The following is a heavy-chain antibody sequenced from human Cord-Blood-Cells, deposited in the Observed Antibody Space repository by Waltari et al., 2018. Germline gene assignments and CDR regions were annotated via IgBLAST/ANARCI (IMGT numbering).Heavy chain of an antibody. Sequence: QVQLQESGPGLVKPSETLSLTCTVSGGSISRYYWIWPRQPPGKGLEWIGYIYYSGITNYNPSLKSRVTIAVDTSKNQFSLKLSSVTAADTAVYYCARQGSMGIAARPDAFDIWGQGTMDTVSS. CDR1: GGSISRYY. V-gene: IGHV4-59*01. CDR2: IYYSGIT. CDR3: ARQGSMGIAARPDAFDI. D-gene: IGHD6-6*01. J-gene: IGHJ3*02.